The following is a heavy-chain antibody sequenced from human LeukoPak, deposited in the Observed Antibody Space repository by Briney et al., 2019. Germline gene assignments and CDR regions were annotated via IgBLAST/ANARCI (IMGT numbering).Heavy chain of an antibody. J-gene: IGHJ6*03. V-gene: IGHV1-46*01. Sequence: ASVKVSCKASGYTFTSYCMHWVRQAPGQGLEWMGIINPSGGSTSYAQKFQGRVTMTRDMSTSTVYMELSSPRSEDTAVYYCARDGKYYYDSSGSNVSEGEGLYYYYMDVWGKGTTVTVSS. D-gene: IGHD3-22*01. CDR2: INPSGGST. CDR1: GYTFTSYC. CDR3: ARDGKYYYDSSGSNVSEGEGLYYYYMDV.